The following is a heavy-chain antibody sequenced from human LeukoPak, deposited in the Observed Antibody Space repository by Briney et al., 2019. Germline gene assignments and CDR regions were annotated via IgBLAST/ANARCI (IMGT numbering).Heavy chain of an antibody. D-gene: IGHD3-22*01. Sequence: SETLSLTCTVSGGSISSYYWSWIRQPPGKGLEWIGYIYYSGSTNYNPSLKSRVTISVDTSKNQFSLKLSSVTAADTAVYYSARGRRIRAQPLSYYYDFDYWGQGTLVTVSS. CDR1: GGSISSYY. J-gene: IGHJ4*02. CDR3: ARGRRIRAQPLSYYYDFDY. CDR2: IYYSGST. V-gene: IGHV4-59*01.